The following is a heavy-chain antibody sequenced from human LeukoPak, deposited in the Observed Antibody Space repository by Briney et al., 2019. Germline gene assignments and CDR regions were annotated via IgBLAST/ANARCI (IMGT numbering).Heavy chain of an antibody. V-gene: IGHV3-74*01. CDR1: GFTFSTSW. J-gene: IGHJ4*02. CDR3: TRDLHV. CDR2: ISTDGTYT. Sequence: GGSLRLSCAASGFTFSTSWMHWVRQAPGKGLVWVSRISTDGTYTSSADSVEGRFTTSRDNAKNTLYLQMSSLRAEDTAVYYCTRDLHVWGQGTLVTVSS.